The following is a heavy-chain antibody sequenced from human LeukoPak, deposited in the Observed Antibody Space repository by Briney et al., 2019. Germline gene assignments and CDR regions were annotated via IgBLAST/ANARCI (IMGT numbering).Heavy chain of an antibody. D-gene: IGHD2-8*02. CDR2: INDSGST. CDR1: GGSFSGYY. V-gene: IGHV4-34*01. CDR3: ARSYCSDTTCYIVAFDI. J-gene: IGHJ3*02. Sequence: SETLSLTCAVYGGSFSGYYWNWIRQSPGRGLEWIGQINDSGSTNYSPSLKSRVTISVDTSQNQFSLNLRSVTAADTAVYYCARSYCSDTTCYIVAFDIWGQGTMVTVSS.